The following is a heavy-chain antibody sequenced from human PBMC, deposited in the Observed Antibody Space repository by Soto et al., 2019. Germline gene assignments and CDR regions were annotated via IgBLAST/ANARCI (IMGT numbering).Heavy chain of an antibody. CDR2: TYYRSKWYN. CDR3: ARGRYLTGSYAY. CDR1: GDSVSSNSVT. J-gene: IGHJ4*02. Sequence: SQTLSLTCVISGDSVSSNSVTWNWIRQSPSRGLEWLGRTYYRSKWYNDYAVSVISRITINPDTSKNQFSLQLNSVTPEDTAVYYCARGRYLTGSYAYWGQGTLVTVSS. V-gene: IGHV6-1*01. D-gene: IGHD1-26*01.